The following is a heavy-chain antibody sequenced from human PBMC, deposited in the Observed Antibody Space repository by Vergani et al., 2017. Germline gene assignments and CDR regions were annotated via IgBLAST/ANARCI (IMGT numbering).Heavy chain of an antibody. CDR3: ARPHGDILPPDPRRLDY. J-gene: IGHJ4*02. V-gene: IGHV1-46*03. Sequence: QVQLVQSATEVKKPGASVKVSCKASGYTFSNYGINWVRQAPGQGLEWMGIINPSGGSTTYAQQFQGRLTMTRDTSTSTVYMDLSNLRSEDTAVYYCARPHGDILPPDPRRLDYWGQGTLVTVSS. CDR1: GYTFSNYG. CDR2: INPSGGST.